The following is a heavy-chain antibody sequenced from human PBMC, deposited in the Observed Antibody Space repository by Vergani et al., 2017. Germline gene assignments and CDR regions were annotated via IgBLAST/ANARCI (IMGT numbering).Heavy chain of an antibody. Sequence: QVQLVQSGAEVKKPGSSVKVSCKASGGTFSSYAISWVRQAPGQGLEWMGGIIPIFGPANYAQKFQGRATITADESTSTAYMELSSLRSEATAVYYCARRTLNDYGGKGYFDYWGQGTLVTVSS. J-gene: IGHJ4*02. CDR2: IIPIFGPA. D-gene: IGHD4-23*01. V-gene: IGHV1-69*01. CDR3: ARRTLNDYGGKGYFDY. CDR1: GGTFSSYA.